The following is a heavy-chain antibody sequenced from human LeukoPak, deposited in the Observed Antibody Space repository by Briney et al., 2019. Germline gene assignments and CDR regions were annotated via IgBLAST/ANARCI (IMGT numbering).Heavy chain of an antibody. CDR1: GHCISSSSYL. CDR3: ARDSSARGFH. CDR2: IYYSGST. V-gene: IGHV4-39*07. Sequence: PSDTLSLMCNLWGHCISSSSYLWGWLRQPPGKRLEWIGSIYYSGSTYYNPSLKSRVTISVDTSKNQFSLKLSSVTAADTAVYYCARDSSARGFHWGQGTLVTVSS. D-gene: IGHD6-25*01. J-gene: IGHJ4*02.